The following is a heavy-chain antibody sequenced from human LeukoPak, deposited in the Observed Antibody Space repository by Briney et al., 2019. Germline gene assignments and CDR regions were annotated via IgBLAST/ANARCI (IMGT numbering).Heavy chain of an antibody. V-gene: IGHV3-7*01. CDR3: ARCPYDSTGYYSVPSHLDY. CDR1: GFTFSTYW. D-gene: IGHD3-22*01. CDR2: IKQDGSAK. Sequence: GGSLTLSCAASGFTFSTYWMNWVRQAPGKGLEWVANIKQDGSAKYYVDSLRGRFSISRDNVKNSLFLQMNSLSAEDTAVYYCARCPYDSTGYYSVPSHLDYWGQGTLVTVSS. J-gene: IGHJ4*02.